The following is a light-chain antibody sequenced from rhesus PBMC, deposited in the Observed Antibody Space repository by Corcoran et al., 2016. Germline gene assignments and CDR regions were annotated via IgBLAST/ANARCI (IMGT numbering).Light chain of an antibody. V-gene: IGKV1-33*02. CDR1: QEITNV. Sequence: DIQMTQSPSSLSASVGDIITITCRARQEITNVLDWYQKKTEESPKFLIYEESSLQSGIPSRFSGSGSGTDFTLTISSLQSEDFATYFCQHFYSPPYTFGQGTKVEIK. CDR3: QHFYSPPYT. J-gene: IGKJ2*01. CDR2: EES.